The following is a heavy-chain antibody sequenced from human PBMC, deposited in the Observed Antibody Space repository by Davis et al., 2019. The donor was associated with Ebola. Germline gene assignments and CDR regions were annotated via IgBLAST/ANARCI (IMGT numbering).Heavy chain of an antibody. CDR3: VRDSGYYSHDY. CDR2: INPDGTGT. Sequence: PGGSLRLSCAASGFTFSHFHIHWVRQPPGTGLVWVARINPDGTGTNYADSVKGRFTISRDNAKNTLSLQMSSLRVEDTAVYYCVRDSGYYSHDYWGHGTLVTFSS. V-gene: IGHV3-74*01. D-gene: IGHD5-12*01. CDR1: GFTFSHFH. J-gene: IGHJ4*01.